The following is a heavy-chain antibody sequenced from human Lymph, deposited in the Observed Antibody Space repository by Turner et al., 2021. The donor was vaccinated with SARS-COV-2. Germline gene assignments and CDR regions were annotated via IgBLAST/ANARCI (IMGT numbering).Heavy chain of an antibody. V-gene: IGHV1-69*01. D-gene: IGHD2-2*01. CDR2: IIPIVGTA. CDR3: ARGSRDCSSTSCYPFFDY. CDR1: GGTFSSYA. Sequence: QVQLVQSGAEVKKPGSSVKVSCTASGGTFSSYAISWVRQAPGQGLEWMGEIIPIVGTANYAQKFQGRVTITADASTSTAHMELSSLRSEDTAVYYCARGSRDCSSTSCYPFFDYWGQGTLVTVSS. J-gene: IGHJ4*02.